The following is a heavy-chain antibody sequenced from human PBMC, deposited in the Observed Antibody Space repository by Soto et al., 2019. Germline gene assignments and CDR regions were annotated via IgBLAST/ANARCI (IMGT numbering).Heavy chain of an antibody. D-gene: IGHD1-1*01. CDR1: GFPFSSHA. Sequence: EVQLLESGGGLVQPGGSLRLSCTASGFPFSSHAMNWVRQAPGKGLEWVSVISGNGGTTYYTDSVKGRFTISRDNSKTTVYLQMNDLRPDDTAVYYCATWHEREHAYDVWGQGTTVTVSS. J-gene: IGHJ3*01. CDR2: ISGNGGTT. CDR3: ATWHEREHAYDV. V-gene: IGHV3-23*01.